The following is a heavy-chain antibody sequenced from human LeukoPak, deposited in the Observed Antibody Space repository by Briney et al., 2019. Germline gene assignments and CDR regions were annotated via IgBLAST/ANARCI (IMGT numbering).Heavy chain of an antibody. V-gene: IGHV1-69*13. J-gene: IGHJ3*02. CDR1: GGTFSSYA. CDR2: IIPIFGTA. Sequence: SVKVSCKASGGTFSSYAISWVRQAPGQGLEWMGGIIPIFGTANYAQKFQGRVTITADESTSTAYMELSSLRSEDTAVYYCARRAYDYGGYLLSDAFDIWGQGTMVTVSS. CDR3: ARRAYDYGGYLLSDAFDI. D-gene: IGHD4-17*01.